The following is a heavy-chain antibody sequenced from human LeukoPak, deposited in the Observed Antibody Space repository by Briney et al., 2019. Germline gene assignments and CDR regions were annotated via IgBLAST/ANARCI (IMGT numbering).Heavy chain of an antibody. Sequence: PGGSLRLSCAASGFTFSSYGMHWVRQAPGKGLEWVAVISHDGSNKYYADSVKGRFTISRDNSKNTLYLQMNSLRAEDTAVYYCAKDRGSGWYSAFDIWGQGTMVTVSS. CDR2: ISHDGSNK. J-gene: IGHJ3*02. D-gene: IGHD6-19*01. CDR1: GFTFSSYG. V-gene: IGHV3-30*18. CDR3: AKDRGSGWYSAFDI.